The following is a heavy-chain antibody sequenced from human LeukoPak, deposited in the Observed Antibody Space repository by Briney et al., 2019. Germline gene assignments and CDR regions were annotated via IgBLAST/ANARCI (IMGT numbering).Heavy chain of an antibody. Sequence: GGSLRLSCAASGFTFSDYYMSWIRQAPGKGLEWVSVIYSGGSTYYADSVKGRFTISRDNSKNTLYLQMNSLRAEDTAVYYCARSALYDSSGYYYYWGQGTLVTVSS. J-gene: IGHJ4*02. CDR2: IYSGGST. V-gene: IGHV3-66*01. D-gene: IGHD3-22*01. CDR1: GFTFSDYY. CDR3: ARSALYDSSGYYYY.